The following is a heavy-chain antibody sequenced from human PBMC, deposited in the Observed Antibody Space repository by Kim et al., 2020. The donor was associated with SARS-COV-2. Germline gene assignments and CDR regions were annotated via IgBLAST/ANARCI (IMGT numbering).Heavy chain of an antibody. D-gene: IGHD3-10*01. J-gene: IGHJ6*02. CDR1: GFTFSNAW. V-gene: IGHV3-15*01. CDR2: IKSKTDGGTT. CDR3: TTGCGSGSYHDNYYYYYGMDV. Sequence: GGSLRLSCAASGFTFSNAWMSWVRQAPGKGLEWVGRIKSKTDGGTTDYAAPVKGRFTISRDDSKNTLYLQMNSLKTEDTAVYYCTTGCGSGSYHDNYYYYYGMDVWGQGTTVTVSS.